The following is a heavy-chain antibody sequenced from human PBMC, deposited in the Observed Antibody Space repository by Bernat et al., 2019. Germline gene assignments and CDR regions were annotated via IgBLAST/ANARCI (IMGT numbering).Heavy chain of an antibody. V-gene: IGHV3-21*05. CDR2: ISSSSGYI. D-gene: IGHD6-13*01. CDR3: ASAGNAFDI. J-gene: IGHJ3*02. Sequence: EVQLVESGGGLVKPGGSLRLSCAASGFTFSSYSMNWVRQAPGKGLEWVSYISSSSGYIYYADSVKGRFTISRDNAKNSLYLQMNSLRAEDTAVYYCASAGNAFDIWGQGTMVTVSS. CDR1: GFTFSSYS.